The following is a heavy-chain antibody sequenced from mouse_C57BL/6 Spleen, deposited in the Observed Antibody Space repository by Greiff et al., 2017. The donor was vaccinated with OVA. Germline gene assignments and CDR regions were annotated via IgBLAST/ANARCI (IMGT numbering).Heavy chain of an antibody. V-gene: IGHV1-54*01. CDR1: GYAFTNYL. CDR3: ARKDGYLDY. D-gene: IGHD2-3*01. Sequence: QVQLQQSGAELVRPGTSVKVSCKASGYAFTNYLIEWVKQRPGQGLEWIGVINPGSGGTNYNEKFKGKATLTADKSSSTAYMQLSSLTSEDSAVYFCARKDGYLDYWGQGTTLTVSS. CDR2: INPGSGGT. J-gene: IGHJ2*01.